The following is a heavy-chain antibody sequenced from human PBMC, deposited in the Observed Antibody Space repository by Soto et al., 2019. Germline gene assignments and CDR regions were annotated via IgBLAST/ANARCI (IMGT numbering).Heavy chain of an antibody. CDR2: ISYDGKQT. CDR3: ARDGWGSNWYFDL. Sequence: GGSLRLSCGAPGVTFKDYGMHWVRQTPGKGLEWVAVISYDGKQTYYADSVKGRFTISKDKSKRTLFLQMNSLRVDDTAVYYCARDGWGSNWYFDLWGRGTLVT. J-gene: IGHJ2*01. D-gene: IGHD3-16*01. V-gene: IGHV3-30*03. CDR1: GVTFKDYG.